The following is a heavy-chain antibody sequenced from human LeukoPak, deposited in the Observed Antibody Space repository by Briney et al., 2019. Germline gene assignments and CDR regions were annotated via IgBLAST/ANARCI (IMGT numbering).Heavy chain of an antibody. Sequence: ASVKVSCKASGYTFTSYGISWVRQAPGQGLEWMGWISAYNGNTNYAQKLQGRVTMTTDTSTNTAYMELRSLRSEDTAVYYCARSSSSSTKYFDYWGQGTLVTVSS. J-gene: IGHJ4*02. CDR3: ARSSSSSTKYFDY. D-gene: IGHD6-13*01. CDR2: ISAYNGNT. CDR1: GYTFTSYG. V-gene: IGHV1-18*01.